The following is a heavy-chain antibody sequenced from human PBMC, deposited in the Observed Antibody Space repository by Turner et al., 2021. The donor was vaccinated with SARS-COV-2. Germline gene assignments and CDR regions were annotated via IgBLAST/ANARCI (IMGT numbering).Heavy chain of an antibody. V-gene: IGHV4-39*01. Sequence: QLLLQESRPGLVKPSETLSLTCPVPGGSISSSSYYWGWIRQPPGKGLEWIGNIYYSGSAYYNPSLKSRVTISVDPSKNQFSLKLTSVTAADTAVYYCARLMDTAMDYYGTDVWGQGTTVTVSS. CDR3: ARLMDTAMDYYGTDV. CDR1: GGSISSSSYY. CDR2: IYYSGSA. D-gene: IGHD5-18*01. J-gene: IGHJ6*02.